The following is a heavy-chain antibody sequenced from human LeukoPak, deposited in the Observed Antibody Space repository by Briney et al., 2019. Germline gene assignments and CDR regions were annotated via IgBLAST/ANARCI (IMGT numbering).Heavy chain of an antibody. CDR3: ARRRPNYYGSGSYYKRGANWFDP. J-gene: IGHJ5*02. CDR1: GGSISSYY. V-gene: IGHV4-59*12. CDR2: IYYSGST. Sequence: PSETLSLTCTVSGGSISSYYWSWIRQPPGKGLEWIGYIYYSGSTNYNPSLKSRVTISVDMSKNQFSLKLSSVTAADTAVYYCARRRPNYYGSGSYYKRGANWFDPWGQGALVTVSS. D-gene: IGHD3-10*01.